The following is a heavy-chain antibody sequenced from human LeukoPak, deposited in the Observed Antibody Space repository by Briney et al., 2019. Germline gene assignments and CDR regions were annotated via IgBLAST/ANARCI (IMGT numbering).Heavy chain of an antibody. CDR2: ISSSGSTI. D-gene: IGHD3-10*01. CDR3: ARELLWFGEPYGPLY. CDR1: GFTVRRKY. J-gene: IGHJ4*02. Sequence: GGSLRLSCAASGFTVRRKYMTWVRQAPGKGLEWVSYISSSGSTIYYADSVKGRFTISRDNAKNSLYLQMNSLRAEDTAVYYCARELLWFGEPYGPLYWGQGTLVTVSS. V-gene: IGHV3-48*03.